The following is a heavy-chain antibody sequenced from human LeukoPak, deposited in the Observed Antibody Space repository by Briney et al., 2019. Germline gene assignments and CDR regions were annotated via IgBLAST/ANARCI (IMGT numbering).Heavy chain of an antibody. D-gene: IGHD2-15*01. CDR2: ISGSSSYI. V-gene: IGHV3-21*01. CDR1: GFTFSSYS. Sequence: GGSLRLSCAASGFTFSSYSMNWVRQAPGKGLERVSSISGSSSYIYYADSVKGRFTISRDNAKSSLYLQMNSLRAEDTAVYYCARDLEVAATPDYYYGMDVWGQGTTVTVSS. CDR3: ARDLEVAATPDYYYGMDV. J-gene: IGHJ6*02.